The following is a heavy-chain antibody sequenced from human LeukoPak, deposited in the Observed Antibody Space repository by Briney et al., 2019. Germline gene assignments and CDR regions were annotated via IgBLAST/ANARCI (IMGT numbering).Heavy chain of an antibody. D-gene: IGHD3-16*01. Sequence: SETLSRTCPVSGGSISNYYYWAWIRQPPGKGLEWIGYVYYTGSTNFNPSLKSRVTMSLDTSRNQFSLKLTSLTAADTAVYYCARGARSKTPFFDYWVQGNLVTVSS. CDR1: GGSISNYY. J-gene: IGHJ4*02. CDR3: ARGARSKTPFFDY. V-gene: IGHV4-59*01. CDR2: VYYTGST.